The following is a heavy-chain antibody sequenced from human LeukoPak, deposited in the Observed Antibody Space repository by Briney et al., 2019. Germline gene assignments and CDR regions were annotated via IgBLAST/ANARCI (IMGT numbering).Heavy chain of an antibody. CDR3: ARHVYYGSGNYYYGIDV. J-gene: IGHJ6*02. V-gene: IGHV4-4*07. D-gene: IGHD3-10*01. CDR1: GGSISSYY. CDR2: IYSSGST. Sequence: PSETLSLTCTVSGGSISSYYWSWIRQPAGKGLEWIGRIYSSGSTNYNPSLKSRVTMSVDTSKNQFSLNLSSVTAADTAVYYCARHVYYGSGNYYYGIDVWGQGTTVTVSS.